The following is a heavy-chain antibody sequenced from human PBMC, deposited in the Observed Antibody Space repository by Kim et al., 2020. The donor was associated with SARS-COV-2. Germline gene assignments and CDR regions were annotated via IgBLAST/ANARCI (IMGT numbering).Heavy chain of an antibody. CDR1: GGSISSGDYC. Sequence: SETLSLTCTVSGGSISSGDYCWSWIRQPPGKGLEWIGYIYYSGSTYYNPSLKSRVTISVDTSKNQFSLKLSSVTAADTAVYYYARGYYDSSGYPTFDYWGQGTLVTVSS. D-gene: IGHD3-22*01. CDR3: ARGYYDSSGYPTFDY. J-gene: IGHJ4*02. V-gene: IGHV4-30-4*01. CDR2: IYYSGST.